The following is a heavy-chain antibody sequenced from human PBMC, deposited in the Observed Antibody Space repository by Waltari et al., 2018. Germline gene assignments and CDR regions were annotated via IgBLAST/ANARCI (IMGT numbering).Heavy chain of an antibody. CDR1: GITLSSYS. CDR3: AREGSPSESTSWYSFHY. V-gene: IGHV3-30*04. D-gene: IGHD6-13*01. J-gene: IGHJ4*02. Sequence: QMQRVGYGGGVVQPGRALRLSCAASGITLSSYSMRWVRQAPGKGLEWVAIISYDGSNKNYADSVRGRFTISRDNSKDMMDLQMNSLRPEDTTVYYCAREGSPSESTSWYSFHYWGQGSLVIVSS. CDR2: ISYDGSNK.